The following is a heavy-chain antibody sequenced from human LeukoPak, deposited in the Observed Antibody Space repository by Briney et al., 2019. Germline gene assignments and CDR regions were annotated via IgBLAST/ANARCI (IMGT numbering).Heavy chain of an antibody. CDR2: LSGGGGST. CDR3: AKSGDGYNLVGFDY. CDR1: GFTFSSYA. Sequence: GGSLRLSCAASGFTFSSYAMSWVRQAPGKGLKWVSALSGGGGSTYCADSVKGRFTISRDNSKNTLYLQMNSLGAEDTAVYYCAKSGDGYNLVGFDYWGQGTLVTVSS. D-gene: IGHD5-24*01. V-gene: IGHV3-23*01. J-gene: IGHJ4*02.